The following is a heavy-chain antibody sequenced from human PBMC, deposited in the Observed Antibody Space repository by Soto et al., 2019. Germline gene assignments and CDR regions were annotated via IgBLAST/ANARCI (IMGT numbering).Heavy chain of an antibody. D-gene: IGHD6-13*01. CDR3: ARDLSWNYFYYYMDV. CDR1: GYTYTSCA. Sequence: GTSVELSCKASGYTYTSCARHWPRQAPGQRLEWMGWINAGNGNTKYSQKFQGRVTITRDTSASTAYMELSSLRSEDTAVYYCARDLSWNYFYYYMDVWGKGTTVTVSS. V-gene: IGHV1-3*01. CDR2: INAGNGNT. J-gene: IGHJ6*03.